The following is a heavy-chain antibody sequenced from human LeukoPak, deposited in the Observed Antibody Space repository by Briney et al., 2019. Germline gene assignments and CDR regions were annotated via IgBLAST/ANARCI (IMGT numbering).Heavy chain of an antibody. CDR1: GYTFTEYN. CDR3: ARGGWASHDY. CDR2: INPSGGST. J-gene: IGHJ4*02. V-gene: IGHV1-46*01. D-gene: IGHD6-19*01. Sequence: ASLKVSCKASGYTFTEYNIHWVRQAPGQGLEWMAIINPSGGSTSYAQKFQGRVTMTRDTSTSTVYMELSSLRSEDTAVYYCARGGWASHDYWGQGTLVTVSS.